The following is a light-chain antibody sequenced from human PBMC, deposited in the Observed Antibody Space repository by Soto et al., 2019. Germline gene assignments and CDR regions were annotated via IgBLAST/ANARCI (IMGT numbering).Light chain of an antibody. J-gene: IGKJ1*01. V-gene: IGKV1-5*03. CDR2: KAS. CDR1: QSISSW. CDR3: QQYNRYST. Sequence: DIQMTQSPSTLSASLVYRFTITCPASQSISSWLAWYQQRPGKAPKLLIYKASNLESGVPARFSGSGSGTEFTLTISSLQPDDSATYYCQQYNRYSTFGQGTKVDIK.